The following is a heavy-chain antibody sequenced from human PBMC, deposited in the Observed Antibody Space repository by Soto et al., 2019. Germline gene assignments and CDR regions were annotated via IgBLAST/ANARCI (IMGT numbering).Heavy chain of an antibody. Sequence: GGSLRLSGVSSGFVFSGYWRHGVRQTPGKGLVWVSRIDNDGSSTVSAGSVKGRFTISRDNAKNTLYLQMNSLRAEDTAVYYCARGGTYCSTTSCYFAYWAQGTLVPVSS. V-gene: IGHV3-74*01. CDR3: ARGGTYCSTTSCYFAY. CDR1: GFVFSGYW. D-gene: IGHD2-2*01. J-gene: IGHJ4*02. CDR2: IDNDGSST.